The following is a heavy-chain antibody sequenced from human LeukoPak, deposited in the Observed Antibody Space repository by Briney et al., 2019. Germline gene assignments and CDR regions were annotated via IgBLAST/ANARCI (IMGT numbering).Heavy chain of an antibody. Sequence: SETLSLTCTVSGGSISSYYWSWIRQPPGKGLEWIGYIYYSGSTNYSPSLKSRVTISVDTSKNQFSLKLSSVTAADTAVYYCARSQLLDAFDIWGQGTMVTVSS. CDR2: IYYSGST. V-gene: IGHV4-59*01. D-gene: IGHD6-6*01. J-gene: IGHJ3*02. CDR1: GGSISSYY. CDR3: ARSQLLDAFDI.